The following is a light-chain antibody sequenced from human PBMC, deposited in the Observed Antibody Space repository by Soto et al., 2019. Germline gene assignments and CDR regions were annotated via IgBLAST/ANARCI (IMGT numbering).Light chain of an antibody. CDR1: QSISSW. Sequence: DIQMTHSPSTLSASVGDRVTITCRASQSISSWLAWYQQKPGKAPKLLIYDASSLESGVPSRFSGSGSGTEFTLTISSLQPDDFATYYCQQYNRWTFGQGTKV. J-gene: IGKJ1*01. CDR2: DAS. CDR3: QQYNRWT. V-gene: IGKV1-5*01.